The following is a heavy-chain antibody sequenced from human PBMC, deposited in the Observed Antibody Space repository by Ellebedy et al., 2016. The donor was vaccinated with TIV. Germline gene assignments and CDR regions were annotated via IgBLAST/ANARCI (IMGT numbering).Heavy chain of an antibody. J-gene: IGHJ2*01. CDR1: GFSLSTSGVG. CDR2: IYWNDDK. V-gene: IGHV2-5*01. D-gene: IGHD3-3*01. CDR3: AHSRGHYDHTYSYWYFDL. Sequence: SGPTLVXPTQTLTLTCTFSGFSLSTSGVGVGWIRQPPGKALEWLALIYWNDDKRYSPSLKSRLTITKDTSKNQVVLTMTNMDPVDTATYYCAHSRGHYDHTYSYWYFDLWGRGTLVTVSS.